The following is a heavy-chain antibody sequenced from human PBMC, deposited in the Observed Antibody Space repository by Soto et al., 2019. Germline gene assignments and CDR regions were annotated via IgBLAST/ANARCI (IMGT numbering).Heavy chain of an antibody. V-gene: IGHV4-34*01. D-gene: IGHD3-10*01. CDR1: GGSFSGYD. CDR3: VSFNSGSYYNGIDY. J-gene: IGHJ4*02. Sequence: SETLSLTCAVYGGSFSGYDWSWIRQPPGKGLEWIGEINHSGSTKNNPSLKSRVTISVDTSKNQFSLKLSSVTAADTAVYYCVSFNSGSYYNGIDYWGRGNLVT. CDR2: INHSGST.